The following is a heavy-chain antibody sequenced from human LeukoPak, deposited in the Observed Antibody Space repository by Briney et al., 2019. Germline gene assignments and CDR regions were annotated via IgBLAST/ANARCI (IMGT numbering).Heavy chain of an antibody. CDR1: GYTFTGYY. J-gene: IGHJ4*02. CDR2: INPNSGGT. V-gene: IGHV1-2*02. D-gene: IGHD4-23*01. Sequence: ASVKVSCKASGYTFTGYYMHWLRQAPGQGLEWMGWINPNSGGTNYAQKFQGRVTMTRDTSISTAYMELSRLRSDDTAVYYCARDRSTVVTLLDYWGQGTLVTVSS. CDR3: ARDRSTVVTLLDY.